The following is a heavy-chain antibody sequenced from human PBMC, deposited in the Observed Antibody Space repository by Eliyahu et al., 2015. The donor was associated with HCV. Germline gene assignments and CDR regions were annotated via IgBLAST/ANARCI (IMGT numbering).Heavy chain of an antibody. Sequence: DVQLLESGGGLVQPGGSLXLSXAACGFXFNGYAXSWVGXAPGKGVEWVASITGSAXSTYYADPVKGRFSISRDNSKNTLYLQMHRLGVEDTAIYYCSKDIATAIYYFALDVWGQGTTVTVSS. D-gene: IGHD3-10*01. CDR1: GFXFNGYA. V-gene: IGHV3-23*01. J-gene: IGHJ6*02. CDR2: ITGSAXST. CDR3: SKDIATAIYYFALDV.